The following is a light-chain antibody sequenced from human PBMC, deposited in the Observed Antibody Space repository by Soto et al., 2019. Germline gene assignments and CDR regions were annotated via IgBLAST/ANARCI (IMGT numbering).Light chain of an antibody. CDR2: GAS. CDR3: QQYTNWPHT. J-gene: IGKJ2*01. Sequence: EIVMTQSPATLSVSPGERATLSCRASQSVSSNLAWYQQKPGQAPRLLIYGASTRATGIPARFSGSGSGTEFTVTISSLQSEDFAVYYCQQYTNWPHTFGQGTKLEIK. CDR1: QSVSSN. V-gene: IGKV3-15*01.